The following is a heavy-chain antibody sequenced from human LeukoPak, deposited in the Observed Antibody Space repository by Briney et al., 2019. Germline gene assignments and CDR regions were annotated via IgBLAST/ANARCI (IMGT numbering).Heavy chain of an antibody. CDR2: ISYDGSNQ. J-gene: IGHJ4*02. CDR1: GFTFSSYG. Sequence: PGMSLRLSCAASGFTFSSYGIHWVRQAPGKGLEWVAVISYDGSNQYYADSVKGRLTISRDNSKNTLYLQMNSLRPEDTAVYYCVKEGSYGSFDSWGRGTLVTVSS. CDR3: VKEGSYGSFDS. D-gene: IGHD5-18*01. V-gene: IGHV3-30*18.